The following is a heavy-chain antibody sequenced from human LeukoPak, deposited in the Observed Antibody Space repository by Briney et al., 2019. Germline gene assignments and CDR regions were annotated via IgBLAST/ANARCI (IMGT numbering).Heavy chain of an antibody. CDR1: GFTFSNAW. Sequence: PGGSLRLSCAASGFTFSNAWMSWVRQAPGKGLEWVGRIKSKTNGGTTDYAAPVKGRFTISRDDSKNTLYLQMNSLKTEDTAVYYCTTQWWWLVERYLDYWGQGTLVTVSS. CDR3: TTQWWWLVERYLDY. D-gene: IGHD6-19*01. J-gene: IGHJ4*02. CDR2: IKSKTNGGTT. V-gene: IGHV3-15*01.